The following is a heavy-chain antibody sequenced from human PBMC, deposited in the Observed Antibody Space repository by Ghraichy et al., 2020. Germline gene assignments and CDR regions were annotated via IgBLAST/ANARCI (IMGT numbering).Heavy chain of an antibody. J-gene: IGHJ5*02. CDR1: GASISSYY. CDR3: ARDLGKGWNYWSPSSNWFDP. V-gene: IGHV4-59*01. D-gene: IGHD1-7*01. Sequence: SETLSITCTVSGASISSYYWSWIRQPPGKGLEWIGYIYYSGSTNYNPSLQSRVTISVDTSKNQFSLKLSSVTAADTAVYYCARDLGKGWNYWSPSSNWFDPWGQGTLVTVSS. CDR2: IYYSGST.